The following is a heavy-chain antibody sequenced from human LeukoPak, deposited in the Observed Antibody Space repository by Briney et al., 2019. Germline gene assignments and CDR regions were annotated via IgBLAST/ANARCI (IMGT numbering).Heavy chain of an antibody. CDR1: GFTFSSYA. Sequence: GGSLRLSCAASGFTFSSYAMNWVRQAPGKGLEWVSFIGGRGGTTFYADSVKGRFTISRDNSNNMLHLQMNSLRAEDTAVYYCTRAGGNSGSYQYLDYWGQGTLVTVSS. CDR2: IGGRGGTT. CDR3: TRAGGNSGSYQYLDY. D-gene: IGHD1-26*01. J-gene: IGHJ4*02. V-gene: IGHV3-23*01.